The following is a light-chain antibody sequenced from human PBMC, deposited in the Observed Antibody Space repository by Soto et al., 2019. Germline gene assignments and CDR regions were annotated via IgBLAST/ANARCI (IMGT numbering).Light chain of an antibody. CDR2: LGS. V-gene: IGKV2-28*01. Sequence: DIVMTQSPLSLPVTPGEPASISCRSSQSLLHSNGYTYLDWYLQKPGQSPQVLIYLGSNRASGVPDRFRGSGSGTDFTLKISRVEAEDVGIYYCVQALQAPLTFGGGTRVEIK. CDR1: QSLLHSNGYTY. J-gene: IGKJ4*01. CDR3: VQALQAPLT.